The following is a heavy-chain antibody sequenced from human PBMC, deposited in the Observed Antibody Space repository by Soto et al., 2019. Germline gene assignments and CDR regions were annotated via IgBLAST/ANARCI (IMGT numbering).Heavy chain of an antibody. V-gene: IGHV4-30-4*01. CDR2: VYHTGST. D-gene: IGHD3-16*01. J-gene: IGHJ4*02. Sequence: PSESLSLTCTVAVGSIRGDYYWNWIRQAPGKGLEWIGYVYHTGSTYHNPSLKSRGSISVDTSNNQFSLKLSSVTAADTAVYFCARELYDITGHRIHSWGPAIRATVFS. CDR1: VGSIRGDYY. CDR3: ARELYDITGHRIHS.